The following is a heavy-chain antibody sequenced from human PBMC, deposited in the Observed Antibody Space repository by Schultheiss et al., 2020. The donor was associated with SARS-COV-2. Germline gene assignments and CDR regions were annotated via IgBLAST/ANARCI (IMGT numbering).Heavy chain of an antibody. CDR2: ISYDGSNK. J-gene: IGHJ5*02. CDR1: GFTFSDYA. D-gene: IGHD1-26*01. V-gene: IGHV3-30-3*01. CDR3: ARSRSGSYVGWFDP. Sequence: GGSLRLSCAASGFTFSDYAMHWVRQAPGKGLEWLAVISYDGSNKYYADSVKGRFTISRDNSKNTLYLQMNSLRAEDTAVYYCARSRSGSYVGWFDPWGQGTLVTVSS.